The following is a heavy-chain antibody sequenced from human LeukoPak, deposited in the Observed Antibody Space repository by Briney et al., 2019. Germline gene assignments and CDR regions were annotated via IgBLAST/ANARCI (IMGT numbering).Heavy chain of an antibody. CDR1: GYTFTGYY. J-gene: IGHJ2*01. CDR3: ARGRGIVVVPAATRSPNYRYFDL. Sequence: GASVKVSCKASGYTFTGYYMHWVRQAPGQGLEWMGWINPNSGGTNYAQKFQGRVTMTRDTSISTAYMELSRLRSDDTAVYYCARGRGIVVVPAATRSPNYRYFDLWGRGTLVTVSS. V-gene: IGHV1-2*02. D-gene: IGHD2-2*01. CDR2: INPNSGGT.